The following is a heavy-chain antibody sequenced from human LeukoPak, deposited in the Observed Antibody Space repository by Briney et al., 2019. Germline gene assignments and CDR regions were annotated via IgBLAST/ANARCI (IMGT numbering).Heavy chain of an antibody. Sequence: SETLSLTCTVSGYSISSGYYWGWIRQPPGKGLEWIGTIYHSGTYYNPSLESRVTISVDTSKNQFSLKLRSVTAADTAVYHCARDPGYSSGWNYFDYWGQGTLVTVSS. CDR1: GYSISSGYY. D-gene: IGHD6-19*01. V-gene: IGHV4-38-2*02. CDR2: IYHSGT. CDR3: ARDPGYSSGWNYFDY. J-gene: IGHJ4*02.